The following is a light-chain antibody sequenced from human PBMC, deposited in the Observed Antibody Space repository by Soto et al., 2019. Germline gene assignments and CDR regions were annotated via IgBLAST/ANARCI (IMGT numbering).Light chain of an antibody. CDR1: QSVANY. CDR2: GAS. CDR3: QQRSDWPPYT. V-gene: IGKV3-11*01. J-gene: IGKJ2*01. Sequence: EIVLTQSPATLSLSPGERATLSCRASQSVANYLAWYQQKPGQAPRLLIYGASNRATGIPARFSGSGSATDFHLTISSLEHEDLAVYYCQQRSDWPPYTFGQGTKVDIK.